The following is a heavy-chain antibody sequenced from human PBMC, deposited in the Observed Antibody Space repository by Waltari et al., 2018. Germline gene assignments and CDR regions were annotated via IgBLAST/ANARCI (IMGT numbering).Heavy chain of an antibody. CDR3: AKGKIGQQLVRDFGY. V-gene: IGHV3-30*02. D-gene: IGHD6-13*01. J-gene: IGHJ4*02. CDR2: IRYDGSNE. Sequence: VQLVESGGGVVQPGGSLRLSCAASGFIFSNYAMHWVRQAPGKGLEWSSFIRYDGSNEYYADSVKGRFTISRDNSKNTLYLQMNSLRAEDTAVYYCAKGKIGQQLVRDFGYWGQGTLVTVSS. CDR1: GFIFSNYA.